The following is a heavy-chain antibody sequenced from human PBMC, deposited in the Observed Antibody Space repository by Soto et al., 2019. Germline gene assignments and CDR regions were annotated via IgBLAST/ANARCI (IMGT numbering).Heavy chain of an antibody. V-gene: IGHV1-69*06. CDR2: IIPTFGTA. Sequence: SVKVSCKASGGTFSSYAISWVRQAPGQGPEWMGGIIPTFGTANYAQKFQGRVTITADKSTSTAYMELTSLRVDDTAVYFCAKDTGESPYSSGWYGITFDHWGQGTLVTVSS. J-gene: IGHJ4*02. CDR1: GGTFSSYA. CDR3: AKDTGESPYSSGWYGITFDH. D-gene: IGHD6-19*01.